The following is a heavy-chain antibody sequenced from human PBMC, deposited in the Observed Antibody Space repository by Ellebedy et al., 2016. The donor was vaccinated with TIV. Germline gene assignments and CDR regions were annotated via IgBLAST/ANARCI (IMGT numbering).Heavy chain of an antibody. CDR1: AGSGFIFNNAW. J-gene: IGHJ6*03. V-gene: IGHV3-15*01. CDR2: IKGIVYDGTP. Sequence: GGSLRLXXAVSAGSGFIFNNAWINWVRQSPGKGLESVGRIKGIVYDGTPDYAAPVKGRSTISRDESTNTVYLEMNNLKIEDTGVYYCTTGDGYRDVYNYYMDVWGKGATVTVSS. D-gene: IGHD5-24*01. CDR3: TTGDGYRDVYNYYMDV.